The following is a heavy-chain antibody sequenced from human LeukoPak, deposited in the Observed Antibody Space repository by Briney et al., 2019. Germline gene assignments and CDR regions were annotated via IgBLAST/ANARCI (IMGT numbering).Heavy chain of an antibody. J-gene: IGHJ4*02. CDR3: ARGHGPGGTRWPNLDY. Sequence: SVNVSCKASVGTYRSYAISWVRQARGQGLEWMGGIIPVFGTANYAQKFQGRVTITTEESTSTAYMELSSLRSEDTAVYYCARGHGPGGTRWPNLDYWGQGTLITVSA. D-gene: IGHD4-23*01. V-gene: IGHV1-69*05. CDR1: VGTYRSYA. CDR2: IIPVFGTA.